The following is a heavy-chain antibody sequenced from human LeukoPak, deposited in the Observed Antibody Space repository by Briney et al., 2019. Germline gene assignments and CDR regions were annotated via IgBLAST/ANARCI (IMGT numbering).Heavy chain of an antibody. V-gene: IGHV1-18*01. CDR1: GYTFTTYG. CDR2: ISTYSGNT. D-gene: IGHD3-16*01. CDR3: ATPLIGQGVSLGY. Sequence: ASVKVSCTASGYTFTTYGISWVRQAPGQGLEWMGWISTYSGNTYYAQTLQGRVTMTTDTSTSTAYMELRSLRSDDTAVYYCATPLIGQGVSLGYWGQGTLVTVSS. J-gene: IGHJ4*02.